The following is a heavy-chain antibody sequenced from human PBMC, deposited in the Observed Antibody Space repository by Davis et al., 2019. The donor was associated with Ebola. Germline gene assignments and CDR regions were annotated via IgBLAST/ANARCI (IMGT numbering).Heavy chain of an antibody. CDR2: VSHSERER. CDR1: GFIFRNYA. Sequence: PGGSLRLSCAASGFIFRNYAMHWVRQAPGKGLEWVAVVSHSERERFYADSVNGRFTISRDNSENTLYLQMNSLTADDTSVYYCARAGFDEVLDYWGQGTPVTVSS. D-gene: IGHD3-3*01. CDR3: ARAGFDEVLDY. J-gene: IGHJ4*02. V-gene: IGHV3-30*04.